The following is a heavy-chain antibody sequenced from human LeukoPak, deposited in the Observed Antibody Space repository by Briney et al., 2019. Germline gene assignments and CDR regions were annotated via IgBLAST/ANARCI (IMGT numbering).Heavy chain of an antibody. CDR1: GGSISSYY. Sequence: PSETLSLTCTVSGGSISSYYWSWIRQPPGKGLEWIGYIYYSGSTNYNPSLKSRVTISVDTSKNQFSPKLSSVTAADTAVYYCARDGGTVSDAFDIWGQGTMVTVSS. D-gene: IGHD3-16*01. CDR3: ARDGGTVSDAFDI. J-gene: IGHJ3*02. CDR2: IYYSGST. V-gene: IGHV4-59*01.